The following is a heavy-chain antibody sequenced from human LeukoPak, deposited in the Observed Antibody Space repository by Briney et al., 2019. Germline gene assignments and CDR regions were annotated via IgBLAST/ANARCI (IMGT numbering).Heavy chain of an antibody. V-gene: IGHV3-21*01. D-gene: IGHD6-6*01. J-gene: IGHJ4*02. CDR1: GFTFSSYS. CDR3: ARDPDPYSSSSVGY. Sequence: GGSLRLSCAASGFTFSSYSMNWVRQAPGKGLEWVSSISSSSSYIYYADSVKGRFTIPRDHAKNALYLQMTSLRAEDTAVYSCARDPDPYSSSSVGYWGQGTLVTVSS. CDR2: ISSSSSYI.